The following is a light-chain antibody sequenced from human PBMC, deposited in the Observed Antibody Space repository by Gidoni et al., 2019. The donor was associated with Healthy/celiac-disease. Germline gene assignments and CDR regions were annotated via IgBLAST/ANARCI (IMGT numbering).Light chain of an antibody. J-gene: IGKJ3*01. V-gene: IGKV3-20*01. Sequence: EIVLTQSPGTLSLSPGERATISCRASQSVSSSYLAWYQQKPGQAPRLLIYGASSRATGIPDRFSGSGSGTDFTLTISRLEPEDFAVYYCQQYGSSPFTFGPXTKVDIK. CDR3: QQYGSSPFT. CDR2: GAS. CDR1: QSVSSSY.